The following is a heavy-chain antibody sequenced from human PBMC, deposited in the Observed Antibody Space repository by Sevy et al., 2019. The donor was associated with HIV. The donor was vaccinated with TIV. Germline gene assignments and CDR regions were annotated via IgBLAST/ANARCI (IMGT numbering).Heavy chain of an antibody. CDR2: MNPNSGHT. CDR3: AKLASCGGDCYYFDL. CDR1: GYAFTDYD. V-gene: IGHV1-8*01. D-gene: IGHD2-21*02. J-gene: IGHJ4*02. Sequence: ASVKVSCRASGYAFTDYDITWVRQATGQGLELMGWMNPNSGHTAYTQNFQGRVSTTTDTSIGVAYMELSSLRSEDTAVYYCAKLASCGGDCYYFDLWGQGTLVTVSS.